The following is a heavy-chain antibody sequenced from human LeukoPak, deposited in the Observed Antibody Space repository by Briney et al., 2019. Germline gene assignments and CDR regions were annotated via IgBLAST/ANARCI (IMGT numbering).Heavy chain of an antibody. CDR1: GGSIRSYF. CDR3: ARDLDVVPYNWFGP. V-gene: IGHV4-4*07. J-gene: IGHJ5*02. CDR2: ISTSGNT. Sequence: PSETLSLTCTVSGGSIRSYFWSWIRQPAGKGLEWIGLISTSGNTNYNPSLKSRVTMSIDMSKNQFSLRLSSVTAADTAVYYCARDLDVVPYNWFGPWGQGTLVTVSS. D-gene: IGHD2-15*01.